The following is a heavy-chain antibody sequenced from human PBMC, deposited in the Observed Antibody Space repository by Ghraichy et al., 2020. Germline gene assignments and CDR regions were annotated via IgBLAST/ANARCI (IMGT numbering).Heavy chain of an antibody. CDR1: GGTFSSYA. V-gene: IGHV1-69*13. CDR3: APLSNIAAAGYSWFDP. Sequence: SVKVSCKASGGTFSSYAISWVRQAPGQGLEWMGGIIPIFGTANYAQKFQGRVTITADESTSTAYMELSSLRSEDTAVYYCAPLSNIAAAGYSWFDPWGQGTLVTVSS. D-gene: IGHD6-13*01. J-gene: IGHJ5*02. CDR2: IIPIFGTA.